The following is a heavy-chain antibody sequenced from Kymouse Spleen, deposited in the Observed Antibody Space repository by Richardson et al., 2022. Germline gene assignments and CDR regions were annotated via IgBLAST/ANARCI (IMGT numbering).Heavy chain of an antibody. D-gene: IGHD1-1*01,IGHD1-20*01. CDR2: ISGSGGST. J-gene: IGHJ6*02. CDR3: AKDFGTTGGYYYYGMDV. CDR1: GFTFSSYA. V-gene: IGHV3-23*04. Sequence: EVQLVESGGGLVQPGGSLRLSCAASGFTFSSYAMSWVRQAPGKGLEWVSAISGSGGSTYYADSVKGRFTISRDNSKNTLYLQMNSLRAEDTAVYYCAKDFGTTGGYYYYGMDVWGQGTTVTVSS.